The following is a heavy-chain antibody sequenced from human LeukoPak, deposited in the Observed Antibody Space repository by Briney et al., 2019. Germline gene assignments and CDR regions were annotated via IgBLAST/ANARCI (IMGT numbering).Heavy chain of an antibody. CDR1: GYTFTSYY. CDR2: IKPSGGST. V-gene: IGHV1-46*01. D-gene: IGHD2/OR15-2a*01. CDR3: AREVPENFNFDY. Sequence: ASVKVSCKASGYTFTSYYTHWVRQAPGQRLEWMGIIKPSGGSTLYAQKFQGRVTVTSDMSTSTVYVELSSLRSEDTAVYYCAREVPENFNFDYWAREPWSPSPQ. J-gene: IGHJ4*02.